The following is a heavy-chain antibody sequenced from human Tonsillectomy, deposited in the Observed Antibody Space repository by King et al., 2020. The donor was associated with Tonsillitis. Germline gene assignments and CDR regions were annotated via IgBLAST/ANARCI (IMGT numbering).Heavy chain of an antibody. D-gene: IGHD6-13*01. V-gene: IGHV4-34*01. J-gene: IGHJ5*02. CDR2: INHSGST. CDR1: GGSFSGYY. Sequence: QVQLQQWGAGLLKPSETLSLTCAVYGGSFSGYYWSWIRQPPGKGLEWIGEINHSGSTNYNPSLKSRVTVSVDTSKNQCSLKLSSVTAADTAVYYWARGARYSSTRGWFDPWGQGTLVTVSS. CDR3: ARGARYSSTRGWFDP.